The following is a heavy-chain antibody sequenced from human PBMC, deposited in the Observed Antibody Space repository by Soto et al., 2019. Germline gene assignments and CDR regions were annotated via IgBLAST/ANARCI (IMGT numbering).Heavy chain of an antibody. Sequence: GGSLRLSCAASGFTFSDYYMSWIRQAPGKGLEWVSYISSSGSTIYYADSVKGRFTISRDNAKNSLYLQMNSLRAEDTAVYYCARDVNCTNGVCYSSRVKDYYYYYMDVWGKGTTVTVSS. V-gene: IGHV3-11*01. J-gene: IGHJ6*03. CDR3: ARDVNCTNGVCYSSRVKDYYYYYMDV. CDR1: GFTFSDYY. D-gene: IGHD2-8*01. CDR2: ISSSGSTI.